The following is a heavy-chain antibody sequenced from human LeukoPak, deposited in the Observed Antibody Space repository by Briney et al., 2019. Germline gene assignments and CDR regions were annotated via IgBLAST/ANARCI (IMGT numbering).Heavy chain of an antibody. CDR2: ISGSGGST. D-gene: IGHD6-19*01. V-gene: IGHV3-23*01. Sequence: GRPLRLSCAASGFTFSNYAMSWVRQVPGKGLEWVSTISGSGGSTYYADSLKGRFTISRDNSKNTLFLQMNSLRAEDTAVYYCAKERGYTSGLGSLDCWGQGTLVTVST. CDR3: AKERGYTSGLGSLDC. CDR1: GFTFSNYA. J-gene: IGHJ4*02.